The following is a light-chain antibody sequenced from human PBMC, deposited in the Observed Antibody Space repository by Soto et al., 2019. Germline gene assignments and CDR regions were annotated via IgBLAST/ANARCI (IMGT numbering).Light chain of an antibody. J-gene: IGKJ2*01. CDR1: QDSRKY. V-gene: IGKV1-33*01. CDR3: QQYDHPPYT. Sequence: DIQLTQSPSSLSATVGDRVTITCQASQDSRKYLNWYQQKPGRAPELLIYDASNRETGVPSRFSGSGSGTDFSLSIDSLQPEDIATYYCQQYDHPPYTFGQGTTLEIK. CDR2: DAS.